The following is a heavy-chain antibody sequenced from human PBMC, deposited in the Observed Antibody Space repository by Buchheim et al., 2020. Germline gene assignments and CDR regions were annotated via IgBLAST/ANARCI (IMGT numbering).Heavy chain of an antibody. CDR1: GDNFSSYG. D-gene: IGHD2-2*02. CDR3: ARPEYLGSHYYGLDV. J-gene: IGHJ6*02. V-gene: IGHV1-69*11. Sequence: QVQLVQSGAEVRKSGSSVKVSCKASGDNFSSYGISWVRQAPGQGPEWMGGIIPILGRVNYAQKFQGRVTITADESTSTAYMELSSLRSEDTAVYYCARPEYLGSHYYGLDVWGQGTT. CDR2: IIPILGRV.